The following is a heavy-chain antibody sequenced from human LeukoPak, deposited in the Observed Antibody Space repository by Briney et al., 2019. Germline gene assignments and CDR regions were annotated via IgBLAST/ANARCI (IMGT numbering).Heavy chain of an antibody. CDR3: ATGGYGAWCDY. D-gene: IGHD4-17*01. V-gene: IGHV4-4*07. CDR1: DGSINTYF. J-gene: IGHJ4*01. Sequence: SSETLSLTCSVSDGSINTYFWSWIRQPAGKGLEWIGRIDSSGTTSLNPSLKSRVTISQDKSKKQFSLKLSSVTAADTAVYYCATGGYGAWCDYWGHGTQVIVSS. CDR2: IDSSGTT.